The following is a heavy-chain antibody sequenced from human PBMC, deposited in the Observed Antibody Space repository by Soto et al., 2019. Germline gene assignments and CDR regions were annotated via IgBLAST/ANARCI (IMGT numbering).Heavy chain of an antibody. Sequence: WGSRRLSCAASGFSFCIYSVNWVRQAPGKGLEWVASIDRSRSVIYYADSVKGRFTISRDKAKNSLYLQMISLTDEDTAVYYCARGSVSWSCRTCHGFGSDPWGQGPLVKVSS. CDR1: GFSFCIYS. CDR3: ARGSVSWSCRTCHGFGSDP. J-gene: IGHJ5*02. D-gene: IGHD3-16*02. CDR2: IDRSRSVI. V-gene: IGHV3-48*02.